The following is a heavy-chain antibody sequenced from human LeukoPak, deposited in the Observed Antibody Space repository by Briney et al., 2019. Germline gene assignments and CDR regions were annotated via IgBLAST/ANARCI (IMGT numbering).Heavy chain of an antibody. CDR3: TRQQLVLDY. Sequence: GGSLRLSCAASGFTCSNAWMSWVRQPPGKGLEWVGHIKSKTDGGTTDYAAPVKGRFTISRDDSKNTLYLQMNSLKTEDTAVYYCTRQQLVLDYWGQGTLVTVSS. D-gene: IGHD6-13*01. J-gene: IGHJ4*02. V-gene: IGHV3-15*01. CDR2: IKSKTDGGTT. CDR1: GFTCSNAW.